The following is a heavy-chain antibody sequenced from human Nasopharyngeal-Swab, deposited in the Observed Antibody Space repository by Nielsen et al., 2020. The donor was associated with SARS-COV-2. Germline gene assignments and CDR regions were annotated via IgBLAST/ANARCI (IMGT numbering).Heavy chain of an antibody. V-gene: IGHV3-7*03. Sequence: GGSLRLSCAASGFTLGNYWMSWVRQAPGTGLEWVANINQDGSEKYYLDSVEGRFTISSDNAKNSLYLQMNSLRAEDTALYYCARGDSGYDAGLLLAYCGGDCYPPPDYWGQGTLVTVSS. CDR2: INQDGSEK. CDR1: GFTLGNYW. CDR3: ARGDSGYDAGLLLAYCGGDCYPPPDY. D-gene: IGHD2-21*02. J-gene: IGHJ4*02.